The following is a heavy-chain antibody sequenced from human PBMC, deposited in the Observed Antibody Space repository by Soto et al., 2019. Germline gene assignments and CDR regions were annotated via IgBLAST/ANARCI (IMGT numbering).Heavy chain of an antibody. Sequence: QVQLVQSGAEVKKPGASVKVSCKASGYTFTSYGISWVRQAPGQGLEWMGWISAYNGNTNYAQKLQGRVTMTTDTSTSTAYMELSSVRSDDTAVYYCARDRYYDFWGGYRPYYYYYGMDVWGQGTTVTVSS. V-gene: IGHV1-18*01. CDR2: ISAYNGNT. CDR3: ARDRYYDFWGGYRPYYYYYGMDV. D-gene: IGHD3-3*01. J-gene: IGHJ6*02. CDR1: GYTFTSYG.